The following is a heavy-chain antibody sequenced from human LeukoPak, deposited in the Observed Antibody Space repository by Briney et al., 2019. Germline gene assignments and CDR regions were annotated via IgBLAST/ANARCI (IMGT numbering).Heavy chain of an antibody. J-gene: IGHJ4*02. D-gene: IGHD4-17*01. CDR3: ARDRDYGDYVGDRGFDY. CDR2: IYYTGST. Sequence: SETLSLTCTVSGGSISSGGYYWTWIRQHPGKGLEWIGYIYYTGSTYYNPSLESRVTISVAMSKNQFSLKLSSVTAADTAVYYCARDRDYGDYVGDRGFDYWGQGTLVTVSS. CDR1: GGSISSGGYY. V-gene: IGHV4-31*03.